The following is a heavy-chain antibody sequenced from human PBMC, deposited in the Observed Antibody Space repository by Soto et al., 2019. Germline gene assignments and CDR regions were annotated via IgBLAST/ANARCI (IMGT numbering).Heavy chain of an antibody. CDR3: ARDRGYSGYDIGMDV. D-gene: IGHD5-12*01. CDR1: GGTFSSYA. CDR2: IIPIFGTA. J-gene: IGHJ6*02. V-gene: IGHV1-69*13. Sequence: SVKVSCKASGGTFSSYAISWVRQAPGQGLEWMGGIIPIFGTANYAQKFQGRVTITADESTSTAYMELSSLRSEDTAVYYCARDRGYSGYDIGMDVWGQGTTVTVSS.